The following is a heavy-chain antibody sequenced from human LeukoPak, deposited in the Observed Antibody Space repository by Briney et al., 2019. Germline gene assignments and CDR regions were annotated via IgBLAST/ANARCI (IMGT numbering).Heavy chain of an antibody. Sequence: GGSLSLSCAASGFTVSSNYMSWVRQAPGKGLEWVSVIYSVGSTYYADSVKGRFTISRDNPKNTLYLQMNSLRVEDTAVYYCTRDGRYNYGSDGMDVWGRGTTVTVFS. V-gene: IGHV3-53*01. CDR1: GFTVSSNY. J-gene: IGHJ6*02. CDR2: IYSVGST. CDR3: TRDGRYNYGSDGMDV. D-gene: IGHD5-18*01.